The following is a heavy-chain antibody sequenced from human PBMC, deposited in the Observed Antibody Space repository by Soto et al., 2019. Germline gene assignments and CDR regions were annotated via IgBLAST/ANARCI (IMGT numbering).Heavy chain of an antibody. J-gene: IGHJ3*02. CDR1: GGSISSSNW. CDR2: IYHSGST. CDR3: ARPRWFGDSLDAFDI. D-gene: IGHD3-10*01. V-gene: IGHV4-4*02. Sequence: SETLSLTCAVSGGSISSSNWWSWVRQPPGKGLEWIGEIYHSGSTNYNPSLKSRVTISADKSISTAYLQWSSLKASDTAMYYCARPRWFGDSLDAFDIWGQGTMVTVSS.